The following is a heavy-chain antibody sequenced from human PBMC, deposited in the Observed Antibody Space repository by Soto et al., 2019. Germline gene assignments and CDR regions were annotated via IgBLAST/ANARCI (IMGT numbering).Heavy chain of an antibody. CDR2: LTGSGYTT. CDR3: AKESRYYYVSGSYLSLDY. Sequence: EVQLLESGGGLVQPGGSLRLSCAASGFTFSTYAMTWVRQAPGKGLEWVSTLTGSGYTTYYADSVKGRFTISRDNSKNTLYLQMNSLRVEDTAVYYCAKESRYYYVSGSYLSLDYWDQGTLVTVSS. J-gene: IGHJ4*02. D-gene: IGHD3-10*01. V-gene: IGHV3-23*01. CDR1: GFTFSTYA.